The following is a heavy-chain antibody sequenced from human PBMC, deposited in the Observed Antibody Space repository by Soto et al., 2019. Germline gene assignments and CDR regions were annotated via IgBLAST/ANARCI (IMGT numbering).Heavy chain of an antibody. Sequence: EVQLVETGGGLIQPGGSLRLSCAASGFTVSSNYMSWVRQAPGKGLEWVSVIYSGGSTYYADSVKGRFTISRDNSKNTLYLLMNSLRAEDTAVYYCARDSKYYDILTGPSAELYYYYYGMDVWGQGTTVTVSS. CDR3: ARDSKYYDILTGPSAELYYYYYGMDV. D-gene: IGHD3-9*01. V-gene: IGHV3-53*02. J-gene: IGHJ6*02. CDR1: GFTVSSNY. CDR2: IYSGGST.